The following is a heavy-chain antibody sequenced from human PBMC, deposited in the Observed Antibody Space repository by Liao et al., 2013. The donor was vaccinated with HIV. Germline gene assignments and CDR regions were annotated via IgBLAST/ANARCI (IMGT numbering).Heavy chain of an antibody. V-gene: IGHV4-34*01. Sequence: QVQLQQWGAGLLKPSETLSLTCAVYGGSFSGYYWSWIRQPPGKGLEWIGKINHSGSTNYNPSLKSRVTISVDTSKNQFSLKLSSVTAADTAVYYCARGIAARPRAFDIWGQGTMVTVSS. J-gene: IGHJ3*02. CDR3: ARGIAARPRAFDI. CDR1: GGSFSGYY. D-gene: IGHD6-6*01. CDR2: INHSGST.